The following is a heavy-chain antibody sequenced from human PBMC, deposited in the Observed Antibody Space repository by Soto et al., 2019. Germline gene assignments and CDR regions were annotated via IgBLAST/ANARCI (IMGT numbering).Heavy chain of an antibody. CDR2: IIPIFGTA. CDR1: GGTFSSYA. J-gene: IGHJ6*02. CDR3: ARDRGARIAAAGSSYYYYGMDV. D-gene: IGHD6-13*01. Sequence: QVQLVQSGAEVKKPGSSVKVSCKASGGTFSSYAISWVRQAPGQGLEWMGGIIPIFGTANYAQKFQGRVTITPDEATSTAYMELSGLGSEDTAVYYCARDRGARIAAAGSSYYYYGMDVWGQGTTVTVSS. V-gene: IGHV1-69*01.